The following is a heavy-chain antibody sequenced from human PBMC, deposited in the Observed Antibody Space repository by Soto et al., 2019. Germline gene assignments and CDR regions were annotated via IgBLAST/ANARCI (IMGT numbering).Heavy chain of an antibody. D-gene: IGHD6-25*01. V-gene: IGHV1-69*01. CDR2: IIPIFGTA. CDR3: ARDLGSGRYFDC. CDR1: GGTFSGYA. J-gene: IGHJ4*02. Sequence: QVQLVQSGAEVKKPGSSVKVSCKASGGTFSGYAVSWVRQAPGQGLEWMGGIIPIFGTANYAQKFQGRVTITADESTTTVYMELISLRSEDTAVYYCARDLGSGRYFDCWGQGSLVTVSS.